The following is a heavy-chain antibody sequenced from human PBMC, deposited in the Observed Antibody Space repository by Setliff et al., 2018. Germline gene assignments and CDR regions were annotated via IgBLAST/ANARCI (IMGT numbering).Heavy chain of an antibody. V-gene: IGHV4-31*03. CDR2: IYYSGST. CDR1: GGSISSGGYY. J-gene: IGHJ4*02. Sequence: SETLSLTCTVSGGSISSGGYYWSWIRQHPGKGLEWIRYIYYSGSTYYNPSLKSRVTISVDTSKNQFSLKLSSVTAADTAVYYCARGGGYYFDYWGQGTLVTVSS. CDR3: ARGGGYYFDY. D-gene: IGHD3-10*01.